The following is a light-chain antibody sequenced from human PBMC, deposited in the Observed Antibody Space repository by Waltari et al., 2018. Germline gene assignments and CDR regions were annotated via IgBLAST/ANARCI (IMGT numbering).Light chain of an antibody. V-gene: IGLV2-8*01. CDR1: SSDVGGYDY. Sequence: QSALTQPPSASGSPGQSVPISCTGTSSDVGGYDYVHWYQQHPGKAPKLIIYEVNKRPSGVPDRFSGSKSGNTASLTVSGLQAEDEADYYCSSYTSSNNCVFGTGTKVTVL. CDR3: SSYTSSNNCV. J-gene: IGLJ1*01. CDR2: EVN.